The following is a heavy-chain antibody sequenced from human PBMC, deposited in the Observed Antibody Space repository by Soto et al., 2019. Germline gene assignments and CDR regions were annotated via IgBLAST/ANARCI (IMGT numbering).Heavy chain of an antibody. V-gene: IGHV4-34*01. CDR2: INHSGST. D-gene: IGHD5-12*01. Sequence: QVQLQQWGAGLLKPSETLSLTCAVYGGSFSGYYWSWIRHPPGKGLEWIGEINHSGSTNYNPSLKSRVTISVDTSKNQFSLKLSSVTAADTAVYYCARGTMVATFDYWGQGTLVTVSS. CDR1: GGSFSGYY. CDR3: ARGTMVATFDY. J-gene: IGHJ4*02.